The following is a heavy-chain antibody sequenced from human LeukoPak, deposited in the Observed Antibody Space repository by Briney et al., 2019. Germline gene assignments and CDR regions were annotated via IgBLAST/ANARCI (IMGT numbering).Heavy chain of an antibody. CDR1: GFTFSGYG. CDR3: ARDPMIQLWLGGDY. V-gene: IGHV3-30*02. D-gene: IGHD5-18*01. J-gene: IGHJ4*02. CDR2: IRYDGSDK. Sequence: GGSLRLSCVASGFTFSGYGMHWVRQAPGKGLEWVAFIRYDGSDKSSADSVKGRFTISRDDSKNTLYLQMNSLRPDDTAVYYCARDPMIQLWLGGDYWGQGTLVTVSS.